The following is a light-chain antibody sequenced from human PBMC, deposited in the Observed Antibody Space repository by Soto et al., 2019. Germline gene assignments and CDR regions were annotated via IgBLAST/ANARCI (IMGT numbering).Light chain of an antibody. CDR2: WAS. J-gene: IGKJ2*01. V-gene: IGKV4-1*01. Sequence: DIVMTQSPDSLAVSLGERATINCKSSQTVLYSLAWYQQKPGQPPKLLIYWASTRESGVPDRFSGSGSGTDFTLTISSLQAEDVALYYCQQYYSSPHTFGQGTKLEIK. CDR3: QQYYSSPHT. CDR1: QTVLYS.